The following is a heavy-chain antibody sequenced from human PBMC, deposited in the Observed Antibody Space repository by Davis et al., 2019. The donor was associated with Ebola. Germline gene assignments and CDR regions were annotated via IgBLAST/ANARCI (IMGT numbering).Heavy chain of an antibody. D-gene: IGHD3-16*01. CDR3: AKDIGVSHWYFDL. Sequence: PGGSLRLSCAASGFTFSNYAMSWVRQAPGKGLEWVSGISGSGATTYYADSVKGRFTISRDNSKNTLYLQMNSLRAGDTAVYYCAKDIGVSHWYFDLWGRGTLVTVSS. V-gene: IGHV3-23*01. CDR2: ISGSGATT. CDR1: GFTFSNYA. J-gene: IGHJ2*01.